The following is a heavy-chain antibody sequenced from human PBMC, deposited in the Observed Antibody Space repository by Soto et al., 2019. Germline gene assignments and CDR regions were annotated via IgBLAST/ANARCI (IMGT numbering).Heavy chain of an antibody. J-gene: IGHJ5*02. V-gene: IGHV1-18*04. CDR3: ARDNLGYCSGGSCPHSGYNWFDP. Sequence: GASVKVSCKASGYTFTSYGISWVRQAPGQGLEWMGWISAYNGNTNYAQKLQGRVTMTTDTSTSTAYMELRSLRSDDTAVYYCARDNLGYCSGGSCPHSGYNWFDPWGQGTLVTVSS. CDR1: GYTFTSYG. D-gene: IGHD2-15*01. CDR2: ISAYNGNT.